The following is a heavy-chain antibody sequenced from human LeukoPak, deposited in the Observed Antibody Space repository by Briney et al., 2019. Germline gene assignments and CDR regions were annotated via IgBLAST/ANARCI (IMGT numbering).Heavy chain of an antibody. Sequence: GGSLRLSCAASGFTFSSYGMSWVRQAPGKGLEWVSVIYSGGSTYYADSVKGRFTISRDNSKNTLYLQMNSLRAEDTAVYYCARDTAMVIWGQGTLVTVSS. J-gene: IGHJ4*02. CDR2: IYSGGST. CDR3: ARDTAMVI. D-gene: IGHD5-18*01. CDR1: GFTFSSYG. V-gene: IGHV3-53*01.